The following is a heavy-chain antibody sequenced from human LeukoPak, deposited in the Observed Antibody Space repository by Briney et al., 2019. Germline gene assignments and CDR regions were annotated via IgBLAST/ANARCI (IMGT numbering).Heavy chain of an antibody. Sequence: GGSLRLSCTASGFNIDTYPMNWVRQAPGKGLEWVSSMNSGSHYKEYAHSVKGRFIISRDNAKNSLYLQMNSLRAEDTAVYYCVRSTSPPQFDYWGQGILVSVSS. CDR3: VRSTSPPQFDY. D-gene: IGHD2-2*01. CDR1: GFNIDTYP. CDR2: MNSGSHYK. V-gene: IGHV3-21*01. J-gene: IGHJ4*02.